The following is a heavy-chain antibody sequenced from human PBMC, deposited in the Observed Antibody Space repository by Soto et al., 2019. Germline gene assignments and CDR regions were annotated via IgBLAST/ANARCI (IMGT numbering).Heavy chain of an antibody. D-gene: IGHD1-26*01. CDR1: GGSVSSGSYY. CDR2: IYYSGST. Sequence: SETLSLTCTVSGGSVSSGSYYWSWIRQPPGKGLEWIGYIYYSGSTNYNPSLKSRVTISVDTSKNQFSLKLSSVTAADTAVYYCARWVVAATTAHYYFDYWGQGTLVTVS. CDR3: ARWVVAATTAHYYFDY. J-gene: IGHJ4*02. V-gene: IGHV4-61*01.